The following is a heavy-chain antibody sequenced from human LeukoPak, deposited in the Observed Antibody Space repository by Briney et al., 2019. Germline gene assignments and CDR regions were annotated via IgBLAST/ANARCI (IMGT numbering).Heavy chain of an antibody. J-gene: IGHJ3*02. D-gene: IGHD3-16*02. V-gene: IGHV3-33*01. CDR3: ARVAPLYGRAFDI. CDR1: GFTFSSYG. CDR2: IWYDGSNK. Sequence: PGGSLRLSCAASGFTFSSYGMHWVRQAPGKGLEWVAVIWYDGSNKYYADSVKGRFTISRDNSKNTLYLQMNSLRAEDTAVYYCARVAPLYGRAFDIWGQGTMVTVSS.